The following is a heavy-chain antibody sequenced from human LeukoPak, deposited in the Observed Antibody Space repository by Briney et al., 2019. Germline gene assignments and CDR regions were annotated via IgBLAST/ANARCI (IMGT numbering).Heavy chain of an antibody. J-gene: IGHJ5*02. D-gene: IGHD4-11*01. Sequence: SLRLSCEASTCTFSHLAMPSSPQAPYSRRWCWAVIWSDATNEYYADSVKGRFTISRDNFNRPVSLEMNSLRAEDTAVYYCAKDAQRGFDYSNSLEHWGQGSLVIVSS. CDR1: TCTFSHLA. CDR3: AKDAQRGFDYSNSLEH. CDR2: IWSDATNE. V-gene: IGHV3-33*06.